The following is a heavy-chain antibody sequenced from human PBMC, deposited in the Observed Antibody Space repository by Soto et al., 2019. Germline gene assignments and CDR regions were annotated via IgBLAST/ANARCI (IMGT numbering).Heavy chain of an antibody. J-gene: IGHJ5*02. CDR2: INHSGST. Sequence: PSETLSLTCAVYGGSFSGYYWSWIRQPPGKGLEWIGEINHSGSTNYNPSLKSRVTISVDTSKNQFSLKLSSVTAADTAVYYCAREGCSGGSCYSRWFDPWGQGTLVTVSS. CDR1: GGSFSGYY. CDR3: AREGCSGGSCYSRWFDP. V-gene: IGHV4-34*01. D-gene: IGHD2-15*01.